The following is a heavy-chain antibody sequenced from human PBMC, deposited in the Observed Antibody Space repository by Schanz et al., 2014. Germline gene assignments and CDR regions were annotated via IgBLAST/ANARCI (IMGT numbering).Heavy chain of an antibody. Sequence: EVQLVESGGGFVQPGGSLGLSCVVSGFTVSSDHMSWVRQAPGKGLEWVSTIYASGATYYADSVKRRFTISRDISKNTLHLQVTSLRAEDTAIYYCARDGNDYGSRNYYKTPYYFDYWGQGTLVTVSS. CDR1: GFTVSSDH. CDR3: ARDGNDYGSRNYYKTPYYFDY. J-gene: IGHJ4*02. CDR2: IYASGAT. V-gene: IGHV3-66*01. D-gene: IGHD3-10*01.